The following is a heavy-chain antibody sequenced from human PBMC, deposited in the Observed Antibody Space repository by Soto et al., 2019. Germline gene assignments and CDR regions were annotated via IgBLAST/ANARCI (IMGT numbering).Heavy chain of an antibody. CDR2: MYHSGST. D-gene: IGHD1-26*01. V-gene: IGHV4-31*03. J-gene: IGHJ4*02. CDR1: GGSVSSGGYY. Sequence: QVQLQESGAGLLKPSETLSLTCTVSGGSVSSGGYYWGWVRQRPGSGLDYMAYMYHSGSTYFHPSLRSRIGISIDTSNNQFSLTLRSVTAADTAVYYCVRVRGFAREFDHWGQGALVAVSS. CDR3: VRVRGFAREFDH.